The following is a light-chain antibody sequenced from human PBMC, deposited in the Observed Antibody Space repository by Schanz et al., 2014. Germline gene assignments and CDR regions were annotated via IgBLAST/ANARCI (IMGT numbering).Light chain of an antibody. V-gene: IGLV1-40*01. CDR3: QSYDISLSVLYV. J-gene: IGLJ1*01. CDR2: ANT. CDR1: SSNIGAGYD. Sequence: QSVLTQPPSVSGAPGQRVTISCTGSSSNIGAGYDVHWYQLLPGTAPKLLIYANTNRPSGVPDRFSGSKSGTSASLAITGLRTEDEADYYCQSYDISLSVLYVFGTGTKLTVL.